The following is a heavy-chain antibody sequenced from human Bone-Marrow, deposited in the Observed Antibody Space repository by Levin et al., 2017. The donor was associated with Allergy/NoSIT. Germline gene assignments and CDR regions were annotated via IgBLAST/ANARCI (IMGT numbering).Heavy chain of an antibody. V-gene: IGHV3-13*01. CDR2: IDTAGGT. J-gene: IGHJ4*02. CDR3: VREVTGTHFRPLDY. D-gene: IGHD6-19*01. Sequence: GESLKISCAASGFIFSGYDMHWVRQGTGRGLEWVSAIDTAGGTYYADSVKGRFTISRENAKNSLYLQMNSLRAEDTAVYYCVREVTGTHFRPLDYWGQGTLVTVSS. CDR1: GFIFSGYD.